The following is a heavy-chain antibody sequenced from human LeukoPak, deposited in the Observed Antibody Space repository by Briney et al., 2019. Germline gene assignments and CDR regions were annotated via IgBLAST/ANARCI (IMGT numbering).Heavy chain of an antibody. CDR3: ARNPLFVVVPTTVRVSRRYGMDV. Sequence: SQTLSLTCAISGDRVSSNNAAWNWIRQSPSRGLEWLGRTFYRSKWYNDYAVTMKGRITINADTSKNQLSLHLNSVTPGDSAVYFCARNPLFVVVPTTVRVSRRYGMDVWGQGTTVTVTS. V-gene: IGHV6-1*01. CDR1: GDRVSSNNAA. CDR2: TFYRSKWYN. J-gene: IGHJ6*02. D-gene: IGHD2-21*01.